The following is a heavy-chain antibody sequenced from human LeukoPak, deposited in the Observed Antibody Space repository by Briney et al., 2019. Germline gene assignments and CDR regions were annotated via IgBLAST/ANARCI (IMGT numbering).Heavy chain of an antibody. Sequence: GESLQISCKGSGYSFASYWIAWVRQMPGKGLEWMGIIYPGDSDTRYSPSFQGQVTISADRSISTAYLQWSSLKASDTAMYYCARQDGEGAYYFDYWGQGTLVTVSS. V-gene: IGHV5-51*01. CDR2: IYPGDSDT. CDR1: GYSFASYW. J-gene: IGHJ4*02. D-gene: IGHD3-16*01. CDR3: ARQDGEGAYYFDY.